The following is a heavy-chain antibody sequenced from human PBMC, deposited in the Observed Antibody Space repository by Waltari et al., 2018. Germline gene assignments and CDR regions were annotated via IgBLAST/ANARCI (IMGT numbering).Heavy chain of an antibody. D-gene: IGHD3-16*01. CDR1: GYSISRGYY. J-gene: IGHJ3*02. V-gene: IGHV4-38-2*02. CDR3: ARERTLPYTTDAFDI. Sequence: QVQLQESGPGLVKPSETLSLTCAVSGYSISRGYYWGWIRQPPGKGLEWIGSIYHSGSTYYNPSLKSRVTISVDTSKNQFSLKLSSVTAADTAVYYCARERTLPYTTDAFDIWGQGTMVTVSS. CDR2: IYHSGST.